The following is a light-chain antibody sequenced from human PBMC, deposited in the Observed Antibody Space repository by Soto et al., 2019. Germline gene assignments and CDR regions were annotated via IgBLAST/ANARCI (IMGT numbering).Light chain of an antibody. V-gene: IGKV3-20*01. Sequence: EIVLTQSPGTLSLSPGERATLSCTASQSVSTSYLAWYQQKPGQAPRLLIYGASNRATGIPDRFSGSGSGTDFTLSISRLEPEDFAVYYCQQYGGSPWTFGQGTQVEF. CDR1: QSVSTSY. CDR2: GAS. J-gene: IGKJ1*01. CDR3: QQYGGSPWT.